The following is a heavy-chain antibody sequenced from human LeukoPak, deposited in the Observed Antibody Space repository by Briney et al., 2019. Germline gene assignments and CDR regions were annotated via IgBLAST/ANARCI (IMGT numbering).Heavy chain of an antibody. V-gene: IGHV6-1*01. D-gene: IGHD6-19*01. CDR3: ARDAKQWLAPAFDY. CDR1: GDSVSSNSAA. CDR2: TYYRSKWYN. Sequence: SQTLSLTCAISGDSVSSNSAAWNWIRQSPSRGLEWLGRTYYRSKWYNDYAVSVKSRITINPDPSKNQFSLQLNSVTPEDTAVYYCARDAKQWLAPAFDYWGQGTLVTVSS. J-gene: IGHJ4*02.